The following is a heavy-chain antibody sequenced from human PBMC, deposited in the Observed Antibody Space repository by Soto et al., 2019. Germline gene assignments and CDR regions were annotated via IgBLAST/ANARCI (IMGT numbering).Heavy chain of an antibody. CDR1: DGSITSYH. CDR2: IYHTGAS. Sequence: LSLNCPVSDGSITSYHWGGIRQPAGKGLEWIGRIYHTGASNYNPSLQSRVTMSVDTSKNQVSLRLTSVTSAHTATYYCARDMRIFGGFEGWCQGT. D-gene: IGHD3-3*01. J-gene: IGHJ3*01. CDR3: ARDMRIFGGFEG. V-gene: IGHV4-4*07.